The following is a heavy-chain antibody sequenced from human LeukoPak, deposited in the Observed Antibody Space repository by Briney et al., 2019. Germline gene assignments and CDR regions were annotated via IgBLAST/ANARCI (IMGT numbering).Heavy chain of an antibody. J-gene: IGHJ3*02. D-gene: IGHD2-21*01. CDR3: ARGILVGPDAFDI. CDR1: GGSISSYY. CDR2: IYYSGST. V-gene: IGHV4-59*01. Sequence: PSETLSLTCTVSGGSISSYYWSWIRQPPGKGLEWIGYIYYSGSTNYNPSLKSRVTISVDTSKNQFSLKLSSVTAADTAVYYCARGILVGPDAFDIWGQGTMVTVSS.